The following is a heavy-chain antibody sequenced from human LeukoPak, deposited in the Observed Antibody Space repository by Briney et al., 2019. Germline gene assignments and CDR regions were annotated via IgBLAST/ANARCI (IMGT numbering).Heavy chain of an antibody. Sequence: ASVKVSCKASGYTFTSYAMNWVRQAPGQGFEWMGWINTNTGNPTYAQGFTGRFVFSLDTSVSTAYLQICSLKAEDTAVYYCARGTHYGDAGGAFDIWGQRTMVTVSS. D-gene: IGHD4-17*01. J-gene: IGHJ3*02. CDR1: GYTFTSYA. CDR3: ARGTHYGDAGGAFDI. V-gene: IGHV7-4-1*01. CDR2: INTNTGNP.